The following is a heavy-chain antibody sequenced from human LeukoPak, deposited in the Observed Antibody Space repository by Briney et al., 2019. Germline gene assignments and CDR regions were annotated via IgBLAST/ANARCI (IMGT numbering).Heavy chain of an antibody. CDR3: ACYDFWSGYYDFDY. CDR2: ISSSSSYI. D-gene: IGHD3-3*01. CDR1: GFTFSSYS. V-gene: IGHV3-21*01. Sequence: GGSLRLSCAASGFTFSSYSMNWVRQAPGKGLELVSSISSSSSYIYYADSVKGRFTISRDNAKNSLYLQMNSLRAEDTAVYYCACYDFWSGYYDFDYWGQGTLVTVSS. J-gene: IGHJ4*02.